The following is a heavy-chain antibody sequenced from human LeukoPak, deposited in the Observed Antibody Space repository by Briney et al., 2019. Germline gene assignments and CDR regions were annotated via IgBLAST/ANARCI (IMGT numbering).Heavy chain of an antibody. V-gene: IGHV3-30*04. CDR3: ASPLLQGGYDWESGFDY. CDR2: ISYDGSNK. CDR1: GFTFSSYA. D-gene: IGHD5-12*01. J-gene: IGHJ4*02. Sequence: PGGSLRLSCAASGFTFSSYAMHWVRQAPGKGLEWVAVISYDGSNKYYADSVKGRFTISRDNSKNTLYLQMNSLRAEDTAVYYCASPLLQGGYDWESGFDYWGQGTLVTVSS.